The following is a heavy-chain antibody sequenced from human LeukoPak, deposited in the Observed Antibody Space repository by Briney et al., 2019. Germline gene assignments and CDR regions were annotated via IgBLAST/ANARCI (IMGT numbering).Heavy chain of an antibody. D-gene: IGHD3-10*01. Sequence: PSETLSLTCTVSGGALSRYYWSWLRQPAGKGLEWIGRIYTSGSTNYNPSLTSRVTMSVDTSKNQFSLKLSSVTAADTAVYYCAILWFGELGKNVLFDPWGQGTLVTVSS. CDR2: IYTSGST. CDR1: GGALSRYY. J-gene: IGHJ5*02. V-gene: IGHV4-4*07. CDR3: AILWFGELGKNVLFDP.